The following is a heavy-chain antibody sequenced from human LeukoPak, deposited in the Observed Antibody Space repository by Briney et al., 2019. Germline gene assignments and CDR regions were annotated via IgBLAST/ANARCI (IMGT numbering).Heavy chain of an antibody. CDR2: ISGSGDNT. V-gene: IGHV3-23*01. D-gene: IGHD6-19*01. CDR3: AKRLGWSDNSAFDI. Sequence: PGGSLRLSCAASGFTFSSYGMSWVRQAPGKGLEWVSAISGSGDNTYYADSVKGRFTISRDNSKNTLYLQMNSLRAEDTAVYYCAKRLGWSDNSAFDIWGQGTMVTVSS. CDR1: GFTFSSYG. J-gene: IGHJ3*02.